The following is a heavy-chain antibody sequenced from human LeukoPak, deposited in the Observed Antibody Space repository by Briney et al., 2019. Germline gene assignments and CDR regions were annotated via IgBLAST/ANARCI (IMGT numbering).Heavy chain of an antibody. J-gene: IGHJ5*02. CDR1: GGSFSGYY. D-gene: IGHD3-9*01. CDR2: INHSGST. V-gene: IGHV4-34*01. CDR3: ARGKQYYDILTGYYTPSRWFDP. Sequence: SETLSLTCAVYGGSFSGYYWSWIRQPPGKGLEWMGEINHSGSTNYNPSLKSRVTISVDTSKNQFSLKLSSVTAADTAVYYCARGKQYYDILTGYYTPSRWFDPWGQGTLVTVSS.